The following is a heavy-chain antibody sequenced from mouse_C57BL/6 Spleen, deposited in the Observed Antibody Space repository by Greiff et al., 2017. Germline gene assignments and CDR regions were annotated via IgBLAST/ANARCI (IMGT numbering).Heavy chain of an antibody. J-gene: IGHJ2*01. CDR3: ARIPYYGSFDY. V-gene: IGHV1-26*01. CDR1: GYTFTDYY. D-gene: IGHD1-1*01. CDR2: IYPYNGGT. Sequence: EVQLQQSGPELVKPGASVKISCKASGYTFTDYYMNWVKQSHGKSLEWIGDIYPYNGGTSYNQKFKGKATLTVDKSSSTAYMELRSLNSEDSAVYYCARIPYYGSFDYWGQGTTLTVSS.